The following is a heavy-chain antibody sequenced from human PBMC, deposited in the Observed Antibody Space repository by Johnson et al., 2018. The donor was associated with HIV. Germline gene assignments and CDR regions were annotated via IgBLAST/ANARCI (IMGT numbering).Heavy chain of an antibody. D-gene: IGHD2-8*01. CDR1: RFTFDDYA. V-gene: IGHV3-43D*03. J-gene: IGHJ3*02. CDR2: IHWEGDRT. CDR3: AKDIASWYTNGGTLDI. Sequence: VQLVESGGVVVQPGGSLRLSCETSRFTFDDYAMHWVRQAPGKGLEWVSLIHWEGDRTYYGDSVKGRFTIHRDNSTNSLYLQMNSLRPEDTGLYYCAKDIASWYTNGGTLDIWGQGTMVTVSS.